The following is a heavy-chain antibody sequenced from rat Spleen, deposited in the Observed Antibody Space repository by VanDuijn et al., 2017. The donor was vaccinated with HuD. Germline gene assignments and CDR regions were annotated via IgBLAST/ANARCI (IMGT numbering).Heavy chain of an antibody. CDR1: GFTFSDYA. J-gene: IGHJ4*01. V-gene: IGHV5-7*01. Sequence: EVQMVESGGGLVQPGRSLKVSCAASGFTFSDYAMAWVRQSPKKGLEWVATISYDGSSTYYRDSVKGRFTISRDNAKSTLYLQMDSLRSEDTANYYCTTDGGHTYYGYKEVMDAWGQGASVTVSS. CDR3: TTDGGHTYYGYKEVMDA. D-gene: IGHD1-9*01. CDR2: ISYDGSST.